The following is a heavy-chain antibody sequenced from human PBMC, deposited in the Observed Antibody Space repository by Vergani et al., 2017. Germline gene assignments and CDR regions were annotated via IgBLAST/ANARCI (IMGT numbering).Heavy chain of an antibody. CDR3: ATPQTVTTGGIEV. V-gene: IGHV1-69-2*01. CDR1: GYTFTDHY. Sequence: EVQLVQSGAEVKKPGATMKISCKVSGYTFTDHYMHWVPQAPGKGLEWMGLVDPEDGETIYAEKFKGRVTKAADTSTDTAHLELSSLRSEDTAVYYCATPQTVTTGGIEVLGQGTPVNVFS. D-gene: IGHD4-17*01. CDR2: VDPEDGET. J-gene: IGHJ6*02.